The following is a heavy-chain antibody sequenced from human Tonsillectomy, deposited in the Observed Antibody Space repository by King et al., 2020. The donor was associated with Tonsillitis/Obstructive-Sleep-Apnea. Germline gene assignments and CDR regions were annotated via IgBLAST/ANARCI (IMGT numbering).Heavy chain of an antibody. CDR2: IYISGTTI. V-gene: IGHV3-48*03. CDR3: ARDKSSAFSRDV. CDR1: GFTFNSYE. J-gene: IGHJ6*04. D-gene: IGHD6-6*01. Sequence: VQLVESGGGLVQPGGSLRLSCAASGFTFNSYEMNWVRQAPGKGLEWVSYIYISGTTIYYADSVKGRFTISRDNAKNSLYLQMNSLRAEDTAVYYCARDKSSAFSRDVWGKGTTVTVSS.